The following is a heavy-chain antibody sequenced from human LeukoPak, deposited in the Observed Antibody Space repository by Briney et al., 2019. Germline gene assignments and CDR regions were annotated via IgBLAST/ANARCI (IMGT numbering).Heavy chain of an antibody. J-gene: IGHJ4*02. D-gene: IGHD6-6*01. CDR3: ARGGPFPSSSSSREYYLDY. CDR1: GYDFINYG. V-gene: IGHV1-18*01. CDR2: RSIYNGNT. Sequence: ASVKVSCKASGYDFINYGISWVRQAPGQGLGWMGWRSIYNGNTDYKPQGRVTMTTDTSTNTAYMEVRSLRSDDTAVYYCARGGPFPSSSSSREYYLDYWGQGTLVTVSS.